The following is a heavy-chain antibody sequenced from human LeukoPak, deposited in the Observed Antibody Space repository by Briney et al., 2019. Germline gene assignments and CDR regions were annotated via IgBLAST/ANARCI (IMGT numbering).Heavy chain of an antibody. V-gene: IGHV5-51*01. CDR2: IYPDDSDT. D-gene: IGHD3-22*01. J-gene: IGHJ4*02. CDR3: ARSRDSSCYYYLI. CDR1: GYTFSNYW. Sequence: GESLKISCEASGYTFSNYWIGWVRQMPGKGLEWMGIIYPDDSDTKYSPSFQGQVTISADKSISTAYLQWSSLKASDTAMNYCARSRDSSCYYYLIWGQGPRVTVSS.